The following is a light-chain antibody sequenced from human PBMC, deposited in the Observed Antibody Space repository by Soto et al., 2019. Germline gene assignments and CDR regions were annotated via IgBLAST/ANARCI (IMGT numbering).Light chain of an antibody. J-gene: IGKJ2*01. CDR3: YQYDTFPHT. CDR1: QSISNH. CDR2: GAS. Sequence: DTQMTQSPSSLPTYVADRVTITCRASQSISNHLNWYHQKPGKVPDVLLYGASSLQAGVPSRFTGSGSGTEFTLTINSLQPEDFATYYCYQYDTFPHTFGQGTKLEFK. V-gene: IGKV1-39*01.